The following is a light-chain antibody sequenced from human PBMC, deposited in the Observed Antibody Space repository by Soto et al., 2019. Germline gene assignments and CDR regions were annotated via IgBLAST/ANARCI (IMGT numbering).Light chain of an antibody. Sequence: IVLSQSPATLSLSPGERATLSCRARQSICRYLAWYQQKPGQDPRLLLYDASNRATGIPARFRGSGSGTDFTLTISCQEPEELAVYYCQQRSNWLLTFGGGIKVEIK. CDR3: QQRSNWLLT. CDR1: QSICRY. J-gene: IGKJ4*01. CDR2: DAS. V-gene: IGKV3-11*01.